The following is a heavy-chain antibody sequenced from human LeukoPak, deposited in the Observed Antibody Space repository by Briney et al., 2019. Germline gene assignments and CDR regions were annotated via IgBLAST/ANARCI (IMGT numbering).Heavy chain of an antibody. V-gene: IGHV3-21*01. D-gene: IGHD2-15*01. Sequence: GGSLRLSCAASGFTFSSYSMNWVRQAPGKGLEWVSSISSSSSYIYYADSVKGRFTTSRDNAKNSLYLQMNSLRAEDTAVYYCARAGDCSGGSCYSDDYWGQGTLVTVSS. CDR1: GFTFSSYS. CDR3: ARAGDCSGGSCYSDDY. CDR2: ISSSSSYI. J-gene: IGHJ4*02.